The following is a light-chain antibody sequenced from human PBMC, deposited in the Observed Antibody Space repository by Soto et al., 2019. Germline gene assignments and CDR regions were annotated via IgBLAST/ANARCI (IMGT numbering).Light chain of an antibody. Sequence: QSALTQPASVSGSPGQSITISCTGTSSDVGGYNYVSWYQQHPGKAPKLMIYDVSNRPSGVSNGFSGSKSGNTASLTISGLQAEEEADDYCSSYTSSSTLGVFGAGTKLTVL. V-gene: IGLV2-14*01. CDR3: SSYTSSSTLGV. J-gene: IGLJ2*01. CDR2: DVS. CDR1: SSDVGGYNY.